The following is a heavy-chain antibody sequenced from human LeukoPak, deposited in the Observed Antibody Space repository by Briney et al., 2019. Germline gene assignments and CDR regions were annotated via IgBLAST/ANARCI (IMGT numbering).Heavy chain of an antibody. CDR2: ISGSGGST. CDR3: AKDRELYYYDSSGYYYDDY. V-gene: IGHV3-23*01. J-gene: IGHJ4*02. D-gene: IGHD3-22*01. CDR1: GFTFSSYA. Sequence: GGSLRLSCAASGFTFSSYAMSWVRQAPGKGLEWVSAISGSGGSTYYADSVKGRFTISRDNSKNTLYLQMNSLRAEDTAVYYCAKDRELYYYDSSGYYYDDYWGQGTLVTVSS.